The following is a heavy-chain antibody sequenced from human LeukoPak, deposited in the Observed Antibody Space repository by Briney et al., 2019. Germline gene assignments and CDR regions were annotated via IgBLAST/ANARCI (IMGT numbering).Heavy chain of an antibody. D-gene: IGHD5-12*01. CDR1: GGSISSGGYY. Sequence: TSETLSLTCTVSGGSISSGGYYWSWIRQHPGKGLEWIGYIYYSGSTYYNPSLKSRVTISVDTSKNQFSLKLSSVTAADTAVYYCARGGVATIPYYYYGMDVWGQGTTVTVSS. V-gene: IGHV4-31*03. CDR2: IYYSGST. J-gene: IGHJ6*02. CDR3: ARGGVATIPYYYYGMDV.